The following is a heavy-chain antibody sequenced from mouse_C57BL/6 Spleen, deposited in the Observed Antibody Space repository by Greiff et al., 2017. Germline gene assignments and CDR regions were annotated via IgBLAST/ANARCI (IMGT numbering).Heavy chain of an antibody. CDR2: IWWDDDK. V-gene: IGHV8-8*01. Sequence: QVTLKVCGPGILQPSQTLSLTCSFSGFSLSTFGMGVGWIRQPSGKGLEWLAHIWWDDDKYYNPALKSRLTISKDTSKNQVFLKIAHVDTADTATYYCARAPSTMITEYYFDDWGQGTTLTVSS. J-gene: IGHJ2*01. CDR3: ARAPSTMITEYYFDD. CDR1: GFSLSTFGMG. D-gene: IGHD2-4*01.